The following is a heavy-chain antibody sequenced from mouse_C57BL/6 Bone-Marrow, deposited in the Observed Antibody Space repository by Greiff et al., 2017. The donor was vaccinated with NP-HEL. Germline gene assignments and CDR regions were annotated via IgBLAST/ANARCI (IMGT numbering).Heavy chain of an antibody. CDR1: GFTFSNYW. J-gene: IGHJ2*01. D-gene: IGHD1-1*01. CDR2: MRVKSDNYAT. V-gene: IGHV6-3*01. CDR3: TGDHHYGSSYDY. Sequence: EAGGGLVQPGGSMKLSCVASGFTFSNYWMNWVRQSPEKGLEWVAQMRVKSDNYATHYAESVKGRFTISRDDSKSSVYLQMNNLRAEDTGIYYCTGDHHYGSSYDYWGQGTTLTVSS.